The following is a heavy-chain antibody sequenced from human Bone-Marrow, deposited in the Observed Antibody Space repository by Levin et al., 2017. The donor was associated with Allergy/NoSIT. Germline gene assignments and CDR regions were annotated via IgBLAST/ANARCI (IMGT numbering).Heavy chain of an antibody. CDR1: GFTFGNAW. V-gene: IGHV3-15*01. Sequence: PGGSLRLSCVASGFTFGNAWMNWVRQAPGKGLQWVGRIKGKTDGGTTDYAAPVKGRFTISRDDSKKTLYLQMNNLKTEDTAIYYCTTRSHWGQGTLVTVFS. CDR3: TTRSH. CDR2: IKGKTDGGTT. J-gene: IGHJ4*02.